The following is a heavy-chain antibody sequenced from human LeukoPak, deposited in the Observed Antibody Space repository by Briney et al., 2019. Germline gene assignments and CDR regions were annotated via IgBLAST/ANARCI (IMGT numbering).Heavy chain of an antibody. J-gene: IGHJ3*02. V-gene: IGHV3-23*01. D-gene: IGHD3-9*01. CDR3: AKGTYYDILTGYQDAFDI. CDR2: ISGSGGST. CDR1: GFTFSSYA. Sequence: GGSLRLSCAASGFTFSSYAMSWVRQAPGKGLEWVSAISGSGGSTYYADSVKGRFTISRDNSKNTLYLQMNSLRADDTAVYYCAKGTYYDILTGYQDAFDIWGQGTMVTVSS.